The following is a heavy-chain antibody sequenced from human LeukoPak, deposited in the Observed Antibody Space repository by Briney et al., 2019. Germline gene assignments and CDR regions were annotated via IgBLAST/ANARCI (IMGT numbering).Heavy chain of an antibody. CDR1: GXXFSSYA. Sequence: GGSLRLSCAASGXXFSSYAMSWVRQAPXXXXXWVSAISGSGGSTYYADSVKGRFTISRDNSKNTLYLQMNSLRAEDTAVYYCAKGRGLYYFDYWGQGTLVTVSS. J-gene: IGHJ4*02. CDR3: AKGRGLYYFDY. V-gene: IGHV3-23*01. CDR2: ISGSGGST.